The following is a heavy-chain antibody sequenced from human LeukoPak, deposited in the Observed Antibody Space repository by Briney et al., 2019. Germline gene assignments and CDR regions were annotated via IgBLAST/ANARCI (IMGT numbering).Heavy chain of an antibody. V-gene: IGHV3-23*01. CDR3: ARGSVPVVAMNAFHI. CDR1: GFTFSSYA. D-gene: IGHD2-8*02. J-gene: IGHJ3*02. CDR2: ISGSGGST. Sequence: GGSLRLSCAASGFTFSSYAMSWVRQAPGKGLEWVSAISGSGGSTYYADSVKGRFTISRDNSKNTLSLQMNSLRAEDTAVYYCARGSVPVVAMNAFHIWGQGTMVTVSS.